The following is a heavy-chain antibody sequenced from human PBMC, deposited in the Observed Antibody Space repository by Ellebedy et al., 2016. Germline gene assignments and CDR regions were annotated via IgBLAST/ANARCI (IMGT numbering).Heavy chain of an antibody. D-gene: IGHD4-23*01. CDR3: ASGFEYGGLSPFQD. Sequence: GESLKISXAASTFIFTTHVMHWVRQTPDKGLEWLALISEDGGTRSYSDYVKGRFSISRNIPNNTLYLYMDSLKSEDSAVYYCASGFEYGGLSPFQDWGQGTLVTVSS. CDR1: TFIFTTHV. J-gene: IGHJ4*02. CDR2: ISEDGGTR. V-gene: IGHV3-30-3*01.